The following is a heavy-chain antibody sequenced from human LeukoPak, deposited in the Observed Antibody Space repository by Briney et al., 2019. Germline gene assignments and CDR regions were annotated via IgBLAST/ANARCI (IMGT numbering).Heavy chain of an antibody. D-gene: IGHD1-26*01. CDR2: ISSSDSTI. CDR3: ARAGGVGATVYMRGTSFDY. J-gene: IGHJ4*02. CDR1: GFTFSSYE. V-gene: IGHV3-48*03. Sequence: GGSLRLSCAASGFTFSSYEMHWVRQPPGKGREWVSYISSSDSTIYYADSVKGRFTISRDNAKNSLYLQMNSLRAEDTAVYYCARAGGVGATVYMRGTSFDYWGQGTLVTVSS.